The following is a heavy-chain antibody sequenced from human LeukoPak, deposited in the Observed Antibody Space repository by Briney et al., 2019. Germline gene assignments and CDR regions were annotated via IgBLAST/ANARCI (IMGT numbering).Heavy chain of an antibody. CDR3: ARPQASDAFDY. CDR2: ISSSSSTI. CDR1: GFTLSSYS. Sequence: GGSLRLSCAASGFTLSSYSMNWVRQAPGKGLEWVSYISSSSSTIYYADPVKGRFTISRDNAKNSLYLQMNSLRAEDTAVYYCARPQASDAFDYWGQGTLVTVSS. J-gene: IGHJ4*02. V-gene: IGHV3-48*01.